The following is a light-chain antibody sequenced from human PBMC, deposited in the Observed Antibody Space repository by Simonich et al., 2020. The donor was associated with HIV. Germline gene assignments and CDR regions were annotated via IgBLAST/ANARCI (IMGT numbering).Light chain of an antibody. CDR3: QQYSNWPPT. V-gene: IGKV3-15*01. CDR1: QSVSIN. CDR2: GAY. Sequence: EIVMTQSPATLSVSPGERPTLSCRASQSVSINLAWYQQKPGQAPRILTNGAYTGATGIPARFSGSGAGTEFTLTISSMQSEDFAVYYCQQYSNWPPTFGQGTKVEIK. J-gene: IGKJ1*01.